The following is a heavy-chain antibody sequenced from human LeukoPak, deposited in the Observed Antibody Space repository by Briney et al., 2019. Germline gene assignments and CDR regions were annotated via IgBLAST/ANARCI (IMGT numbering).Heavy chain of an antibody. Sequence: SETLSLTCTVSGYSISSGYYWGWIRQPPGKVLEWIGSIYHSGSTYYNPSLKSRVTISVDTSKNQFSLKLSSVTAADTAVYYCARDGYYYDSSGYYYYSEVLSSFDYWGQGTLVTVSS. CDR3: ARDGYYYDSSGYYYYSEVLSSFDY. J-gene: IGHJ4*02. V-gene: IGHV4-38-2*02. D-gene: IGHD3-22*01. CDR1: GYSISSGYY. CDR2: IYHSGST.